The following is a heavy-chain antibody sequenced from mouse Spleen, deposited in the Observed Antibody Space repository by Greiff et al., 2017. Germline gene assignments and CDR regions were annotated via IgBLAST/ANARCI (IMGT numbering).Heavy chain of an antibody. CDR2: INPNNGGT. CDR3: ARPNRYDNFDY. CDR1: GYTFTDYN. D-gene: IGHD2-14*01. Sequence: EVKLVESGPELVKPGASVKMSCKASGYTFTDYNMHWVKQSHGKSLEWIGYINPNNGGTSYNQKFKGKATLTVNKSSSTAYMELRSLTSEDSAVYYCARPNRYDNFDYWGQGTTLTVSS. J-gene: IGHJ2*01. V-gene: IGHV1-22*01.